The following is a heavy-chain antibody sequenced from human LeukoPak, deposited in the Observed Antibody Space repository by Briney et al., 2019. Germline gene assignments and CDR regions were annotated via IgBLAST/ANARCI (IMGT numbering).Heavy chain of an antibody. V-gene: IGHV3-30-3*01. Sequence: GRSLRLSCAASGFTFSSYAMHWVRQAPGKGLEWVAVISYDGSNKYYADSVKGRFTISRDNSKNTLYLQMNSLRAEDTAVYYCAKDLVLAVTTFDYWGQGTLVTVSS. D-gene: IGHD4-11*01. CDR1: GFTFSSYA. CDR3: AKDLVLAVTTFDY. J-gene: IGHJ4*02. CDR2: ISYDGSNK.